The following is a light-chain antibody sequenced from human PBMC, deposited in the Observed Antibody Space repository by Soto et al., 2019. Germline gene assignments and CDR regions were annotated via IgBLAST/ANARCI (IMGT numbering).Light chain of an antibody. CDR3: SSYISDNTYV. CDR2: EVR. Sequence: QSSLTQPASVSGSPGQSITISCTGTSSDVGGYNYVSWYQQHPGKAPKLMIYEVRNRPSGVSNRFSGSKSGNTASLTVSGLQAEDEADYHCSSYISDNTYVFGPGTKVTVL. CDR1: SSDVGGYNY. J-gene: IGLJ1*01. V-gene: IGLV2-14*01.